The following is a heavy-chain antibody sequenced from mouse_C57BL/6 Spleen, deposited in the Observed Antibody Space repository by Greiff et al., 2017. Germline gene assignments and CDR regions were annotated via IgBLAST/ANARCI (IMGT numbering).Heavy chain of an antibody. CDR2: IDPEDGET. V-gene: IGHV14-2*01. Sequence: VQLQQSGAELVKPGASVKLSCTASGFNIKDYYMHWVKQRTEQGLEWIGRIDPEDGETKYAPKFPGKATITADTSSNTAYLQLSSLTSEDTAVYYCARSAYGSSWFAYWGQGTLVTVSA. CDR3: ARSAYGSSWFAY. D-gene: IGHD2-1*01. CDR1: GFNIKDYY. J-gene: IGHJ3*01.